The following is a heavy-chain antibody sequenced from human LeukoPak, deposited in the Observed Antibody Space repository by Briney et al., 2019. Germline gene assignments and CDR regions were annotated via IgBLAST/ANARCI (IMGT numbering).Heavy chain of an antibody. D-gene: IGHD3-22*01. V-gene: IGHV3-33*01. CDR1: GFTFSSYG. Sequence: GGSLRLSCAASGFTFSSYGMHWVRQAPGKGLEWVAVIWYDGSNKYYADSVKGRFTISRDNSKNTLYLQMNSLRAEDTAVYYCARVFASSGYYYFDYWGQGTLVTVSS. J-gene: IGHJ4*02. CDR3: ARVFASSGYYYFDY. CDR2: IWYDGSNK.